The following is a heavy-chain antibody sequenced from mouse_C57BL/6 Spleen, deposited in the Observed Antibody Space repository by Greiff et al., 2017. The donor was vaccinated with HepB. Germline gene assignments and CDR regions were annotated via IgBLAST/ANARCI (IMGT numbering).Heavy chain of an antibody. CDR2: IHPNSGST. CDR3: ARAGYYGNFLDY. D-gene: IGHD2-1*01. CDR1: GYTFTSYW. Sequence: QVQLQQPGAELVKPGASVKLSCKASGYTFTSYWMHWVKQRPGQGLEWIGMIHPNSGSTNYNEKFKSKATLTVDKSSSTAYMQLSSLTSEDSAVYYGARAGYYGNFLDYWGQGTTLTVSS. J-gene: IGHJ2*01. V-gene: IGHV1-64*01.